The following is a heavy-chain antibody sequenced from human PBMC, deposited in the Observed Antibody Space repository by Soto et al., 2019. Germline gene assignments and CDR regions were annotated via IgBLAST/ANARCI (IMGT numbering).Heavy chain of an antibody. D-gene: IGHD6-13*01. CDR3: ARGWGSSSWYLGWFDP. CDR1: GYTFTGYY. V-gene: IGHV1-3*01. J-gene: IGHJ5*02. CDR2: INAGNGNT. Sequence: ASVKVSCKAPGYTFTGYYMHWVRQAPGQGLEWMGWINAGNGNTKYSQKFQGRVTITRDTSASTAYMELSSLRSEDTAVYYCARGWGSSSWYLGWFDPWGQGTLVTVSS.